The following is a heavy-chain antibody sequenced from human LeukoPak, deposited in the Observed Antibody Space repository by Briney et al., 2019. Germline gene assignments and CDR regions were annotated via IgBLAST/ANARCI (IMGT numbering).Heavy chain of an antibody. V-gene: IGHV4-4*07. J-gene: IGHJ4*02. CDR1: GGSTSSHY. D-gene: IGHD3-22*01. Sequence: PSETLSLTCTASGGSTSSHYWSWIRQPPGKGLEWIGRIYTSGSTNYNPSLKSRVTMSVDTSKNQFSLKLSSVTAADTAVYYCARDEGYDSSGYYYNYWGQGTLVTVSS. CDR2: IYTSGST. CDR3: ARDEGYDSSGYYYNY.